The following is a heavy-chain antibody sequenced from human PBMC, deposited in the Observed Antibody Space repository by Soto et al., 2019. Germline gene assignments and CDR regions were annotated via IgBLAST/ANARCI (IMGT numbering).Heavy chain of an antibody. J-gene: IGHJ4*02. CDR3: ARAPYYYDSSGYSFDY. V-gene: IGHV4-61*01. Sequence: SETLSLTCTVSGGSVSSGSYYWSWIRQPPGKGLEWIGYIYYSGSTNYNPSLKSRVTISVATSKNQFSLKLSSVTAADTAVYYCARAPYYYDSSGYSFDYWGQGTLVTVSS. CDR1: GGSVSSGSYY. CDR2: IYYSGST. D-gene: IGHD3-22*01.